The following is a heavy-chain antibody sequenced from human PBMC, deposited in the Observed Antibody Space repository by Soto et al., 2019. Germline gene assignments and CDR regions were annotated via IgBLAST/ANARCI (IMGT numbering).Heavy chain of an antibody. CDR2: ISGSGGST. J-gene: IGHJ5*02. CDR1: GFTFSSYA. CDR3: AKEAGDYPPGRNWFDP. Sequence: GGSLRLSCAASGFTFSSYAMSWVRQAPGKGLEWVSAISGSGGSTYYADSVKGRFTISRDNSKNTLYLQMNSLRAEDTAVYYCAKEAGDYPPGRNWFDPWGQGTLVTVSS. V-gene: IGHV3-23*01. D-gene: IGHD4-17*01.